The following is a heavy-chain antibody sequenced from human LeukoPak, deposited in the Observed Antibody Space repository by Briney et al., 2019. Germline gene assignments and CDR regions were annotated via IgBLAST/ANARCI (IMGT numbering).Heavy chain of an antibody. CDR2: ISSSGSTM. Sequence: GGSLRLSCAASGFIFSDYYMSWIRQAPGKGLEWVSYISSSGSTMYYTDSVKGRFTISRDNAKDSLYLQMNSLRAEDTAVYYCARGTRDGYYLFDAFDIWGQGTMVTVSS. J-gene: IGHJ3*02. V-gene: IGHV3-11*04. CDR1: GFIFSDYY. D-gene: IGHD5-24*01. CDR3: ARGTRDGYYLFDAFDI.